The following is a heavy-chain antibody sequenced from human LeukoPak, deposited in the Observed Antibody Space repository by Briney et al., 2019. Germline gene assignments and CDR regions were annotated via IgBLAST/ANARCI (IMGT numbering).Heavy chain of an antibody. CDR2: IIPIFGTA. CDR1: GGTFSSYA. Sequence: ASVKVSCKASGGTFSSYAISWVRQAPGQGLEWMGGIIPIFGTANYAQKFQGRVTITTGESTSTAYMELSSLRSEDTAVYYCASPLPRYYYDSSGHDAFDIWGQGTMVTVSS. D-gene: IGHD3-22*01. V-gene: IGHV1-69*05. CDR3: ASPLPRYYYDSSGHDAFDI. J-gene: IGHJ3*02.